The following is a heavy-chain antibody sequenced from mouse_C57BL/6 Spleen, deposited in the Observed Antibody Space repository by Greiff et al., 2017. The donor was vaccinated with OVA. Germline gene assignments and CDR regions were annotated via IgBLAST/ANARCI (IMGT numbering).Heavy chain of an antibody. J-gene: IGHJ3*01. CDR3: TLNCPFAY. CDR2: IDPENGDT. CDR1: GFNIKDDY. V-gene: IGHV14-4*01. Sequence: DVQLVESGAELVRPGASVKLSCTASGFNIKDDYMHWVKQRPEQGLEWIGWIDPENGDTEYASKFQGKATITADTSSNKAYLQLSSLASEDTAVYYCTLNCPFAYWGQGTLVTVSS.